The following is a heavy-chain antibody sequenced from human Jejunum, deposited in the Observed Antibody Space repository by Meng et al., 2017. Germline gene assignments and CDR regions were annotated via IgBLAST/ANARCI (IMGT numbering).Heavy chain of an antibody. J-gene: IGHJ5*02. V-gene: IGHV4-31*03. CDR2: ISYSGST. CDR3: ARDRFSSGSSNWFDP. CDR1: GGSISRGFYY. Sequence: QVQLRVSGPGLVKPSQTLSLTCTVSGGSISRGFYYWNWIRQHPGKGLEWIGYISYSGSTYYNPSLKSRVTISLDTSKNQFSLNLSSVTAADTAVYYCARDRFSSGSSNWFDPWGQGTLVTVSS. D-gene: IGHD3-10*01.